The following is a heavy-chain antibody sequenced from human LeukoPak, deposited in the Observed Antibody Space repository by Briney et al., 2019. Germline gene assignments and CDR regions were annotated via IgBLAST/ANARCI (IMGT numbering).Heavy chain of an antibody. CDR2: ISYSGST. D-gene: IGHD2-15*01. CDR3: ARVGYCAHGSCLRLDWYFDL. V-gene: IGHV4-59*01. Sequence: SETLSLTCTVSSDSISTYYWSWIRQPPGKGLEWIGSISYSGSTYYNPSLKSRVTISRDTSKNQFSLKLTSVTAADTAVYYCARVGYCAHGSCLRLDWYFDLWGRGTLVTVSS. J-gene: IGHJ2*01. CDR1: SDSISTYY.